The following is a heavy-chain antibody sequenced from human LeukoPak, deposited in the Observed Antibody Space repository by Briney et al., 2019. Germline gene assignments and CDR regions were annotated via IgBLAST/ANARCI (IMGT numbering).Heavy chain of an antibody. V-gene: IGHV3-23*01. D-gene: IGHD2-21*02. CDR1: GFTFSSCA. J-gene: IGHJ3*02. CDR3: AKDPTVFNSGDYYLGAFNI. Sequence: GGSLRHSCEASGFTFSSCALSWVRQAPGKGLQWVSAISGGGGKTWYADSVKGRFTISRDNSKNTLYLQMNSLRAEDTALYYCAKDPTVFNSGDYYLGAFNIWGQGAMVTVSP. CDR2: ISGGGGKT.